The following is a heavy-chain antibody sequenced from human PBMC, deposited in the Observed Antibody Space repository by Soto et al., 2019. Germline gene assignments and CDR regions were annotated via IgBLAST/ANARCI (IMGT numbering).Heavy chain of an antibody. V-gene: IGHV4-34*01. CDR1: GGSFSGYY. D-gene: IGHD3-10*01. CDR3: ARGHYYYGSGSYYNPPPYYYYGMDV. Sequence: QVQLQQWGAGLLKPSETLSLTCAVYGGSFSGYYWSWIRQPPGKGLEWIGEINHSGSTNYNPSLKTRVTISVDPSKNQFSLKLSSVPAADTAVYYCARGHYYYGSGSYYNPPPYYYYGMDVWGQGTTVTVSS. CDR2: INHSGST. J-gene: IGHJ6*02.